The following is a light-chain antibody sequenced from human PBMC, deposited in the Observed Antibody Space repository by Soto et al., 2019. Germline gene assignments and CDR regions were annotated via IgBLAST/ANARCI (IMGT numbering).Light chain of an antibody. J-gene: IGKJ4*01. CDR2: DAS. V-gene: IGKV3-11*01. CDR1: QSVSSY. Sequence: EIVLTQSPATLSLSPGERATLSCRASQSVSSYLAWYQQKPGQAPRLLIYDASNRATGIPDRFSGSGSGTEFTLTISSLEPEDFAVYYCQQRSNWPTGLRFGGGIKVEIK. CDR3: QQRSNWPTGLR.